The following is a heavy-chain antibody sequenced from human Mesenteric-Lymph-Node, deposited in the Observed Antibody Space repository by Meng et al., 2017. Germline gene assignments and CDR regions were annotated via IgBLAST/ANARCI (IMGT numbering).Heavy chain of an antibody. CDR2: ISGSGGST. CDR3: AKDRGVHYDSSGYGY. J-gene: IGHJ4*02. Sequence: GESLKISCAASGFTFSSYAMSWVRQAPGKGLEWVSAISGSGGSTYYADSVKGRFTISRDNSKNTLYLQMNSLRAEDTAVYYCAKDRGVHYDSSGYGYWGQGTLVTVSS. V-gene: IGHV3-23*01. CDR1: GFTFSSYA. D-gene: IGHD3-22*01.